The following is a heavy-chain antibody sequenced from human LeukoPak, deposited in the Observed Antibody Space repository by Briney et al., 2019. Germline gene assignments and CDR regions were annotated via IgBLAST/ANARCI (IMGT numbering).Heavy chain of an antibody. CDR1: GFTFSSYW. D-gene: IGHD6-13*01. J-gene: IGHJ4*02. CDR2: IKQDGSEK. Sequence: PGGSLRLSCAAFGFTFSSYWMSWVRQAPGKGLEWVANIKQDGSEKYYVDSVKGRFTISRDNAKNSLYLQMNSLRAEDTAVYYCARDEGIAAAGTPFDYWGQGTLVTVSS. V-gene: IGHV3-7*01. CDR3: ARDEGIAAAGTPFDY.